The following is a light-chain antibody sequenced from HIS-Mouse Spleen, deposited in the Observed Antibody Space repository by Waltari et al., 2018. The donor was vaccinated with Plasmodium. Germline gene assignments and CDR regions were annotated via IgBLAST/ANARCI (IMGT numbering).Light chain of an antibody. J-gene: IGKJ2*01. CDR2: WAS. V-gene: IGKV4-1*01. CDR1: PCVLYSSNNKNY. CDR3: QQYYSTPPYT. Sequence: DIVMTQSPDSLAVSLGGRATINCKSSPCVLYSSNNKNYLAWYQQKPGQPPKLLIYWASTRESGVPDRFSGSGSGTDFTLTISSLQAEDVAVYYCQQYYSTPPYTFGQGTKLEIK.